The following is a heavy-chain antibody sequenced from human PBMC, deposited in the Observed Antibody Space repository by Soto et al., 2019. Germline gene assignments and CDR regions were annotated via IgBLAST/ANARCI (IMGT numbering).Heavy chain of an antibody. CDR3: AKEETSRYCSGGSCYSTYFDY. D-gene: IGHD2-15*01. CDR2: ISGSGGST. V-gene: IGHV3-23*01. Sequence: GGSLRLSCAASGFTFDDYTMHWVRQAPGKGLEWVSAISGSGGSTYYADSVKGRFTISRDNSKNTLYLQMNSLRAEDTAVYYCAKEETSRYCSGGSCYSTYFDYWGQGTLVTVSS. J-gene: IGHJ4*02. CDR1: GFTFDDYT.